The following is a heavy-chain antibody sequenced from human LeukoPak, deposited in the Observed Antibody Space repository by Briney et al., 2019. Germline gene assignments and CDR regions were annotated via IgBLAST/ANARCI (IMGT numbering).Heavy chain of an antibody. CDR2: ISSSSSYI. D-gene: IGHD6-19*01. CDR3: ARDRGSSGWSNYFDY. Sequence: GGSLRLSCAASGFTFSSYSMNWVRQAPGKGLEGVSYISSSSSYIYYADSVKGRFTISRDNAKNSLYLQMNSLRAEDTAVYYCARDRGSSGWSNYFDYWGQGTLVTVSS. CDR1: GFTFSSYS. V-gene: IGHV3-21*01. J-gene: IGHJ4*02.